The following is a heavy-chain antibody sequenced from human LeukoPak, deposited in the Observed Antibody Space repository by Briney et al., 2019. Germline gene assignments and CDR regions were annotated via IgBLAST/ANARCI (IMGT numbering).Heavy chain of an antibody. Sequence: SETLSLTCTVSGGSISSYYWSWIRQPAGKGLEWIGRIYTSGSTNYNPSLKSRVTISVDTSKNQFSLKLSSVTAADTAVYYCAREGKVRGVIFVRFSAFDIWGQGTMVTVSS. CDR2: IYTSGST. CDR3: AREGKVRGVIFVRFSAFDI. J-gene: IGHJ3*02. V-gene: IGHV4-4*07. CDR1: GGSISSYY. D-gene: IGHD3-10*01.